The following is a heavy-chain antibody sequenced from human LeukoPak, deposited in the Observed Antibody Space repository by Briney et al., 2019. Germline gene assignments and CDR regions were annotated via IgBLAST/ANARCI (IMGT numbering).Heavy chain of an antibody. CDR2: INHSGST. CDR1: GGSISSYY. V-gene: IGHV4-34*01. J-gene: IGHJ4*02. D-gene: IGHD3-16*01. Sequence: SETLSLTCTVSGGSISSYYWSWIRQPAGKGLEWIGEINHSGSTNYNPSLKSRVTISVDTSKNQFSLKLSSVTAADTAVYYCARVGDGGDYFDYWGQGTLVTVSS. CDR3: ARVGDGGDYFDY.